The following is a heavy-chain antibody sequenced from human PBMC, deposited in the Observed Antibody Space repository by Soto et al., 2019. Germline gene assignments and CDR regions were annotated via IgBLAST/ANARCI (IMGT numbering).Heavy chain of an antibody. CDR1: AYTFTSYP. CDR2: INAGKGNT. D-gene: IGHD3-10*01. CDR3: ASAVFYGSASYYVEPMDV. J-gene: IGHJ6*02. V-gene: IGHV1-3*01. Sequence: QVQLVQSGAEVKKPGASVKVSCKASAYTFTSYPIHWVRQAPGQRLEWMGGINAGKGNTKYSQKLQGRVTITRDTSASTAYMELSSLRSEDTAVYYCASAVFYGSASYYVEPMDVWGQGTTVTVSS.